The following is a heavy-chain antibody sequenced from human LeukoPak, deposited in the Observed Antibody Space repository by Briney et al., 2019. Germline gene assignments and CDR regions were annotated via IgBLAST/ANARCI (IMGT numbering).Heavy chain of an antibody. Sequence: SETLSLTCSVSGGSISSYYWSWIRQPPGKGLEWIGYIYYSGSTNYNPSLKSRVTISVDTSKNQFSLKLSSVTAADTAVYYCARWNYDFWTGLNHDAFDIWGQGTMVTVSS. J-gene: IGHJ3*02. CDR3: ARWNYDFWTGLNHDAFDI. CDR1: GGSISSYY. V-gene: IGHV4-59*01. D-gene: IGHD3-3*01. CDR2: IYYSGST.